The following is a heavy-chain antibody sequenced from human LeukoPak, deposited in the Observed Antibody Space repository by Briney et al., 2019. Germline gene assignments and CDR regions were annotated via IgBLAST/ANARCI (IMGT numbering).Heavy chain of an antibody. V-gene: IGHV3-48*03. D-gene: IGHD3-22*01. CDR2: ISRSGSTI. Sequence: GGSLRLSCAASGFTFSSYEMNWVRQAPGKGLEWVSYISRSGSTIYYADSVKGRFTISRDNAKNSLYLQMNSLRAEDTAVYYCARDPRGPTTYDSNGRDSLDYWGQGTLVTVSS. CDR1: GFTFSSYE. CDR3: ARDPRGPTTYDSNGRDSLDY. J-gene: IGHJ4*02.